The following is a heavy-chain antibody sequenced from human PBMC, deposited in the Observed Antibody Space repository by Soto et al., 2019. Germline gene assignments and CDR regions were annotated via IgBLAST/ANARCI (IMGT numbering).Heavy chain of an antibody. CDR1: GFNFSAYA. Sequence: VGSLRLSCIASGFNFSAYAMGWVRQAPGKGPEWVSIISGIGSNTYYTDSVKGRFIISSDKSKSSLYLQMSSLSAEDTAIYHCARIRVFGGTWSEDDYWGRGTLVTVSS. V-gene: IGHV3-23*01. D-gene: IGHD3-3*01. CDR3: ARIRVFGGTWSEDDY. CDR2: ISGIGSNT. J-gene: IGHJ4*02.